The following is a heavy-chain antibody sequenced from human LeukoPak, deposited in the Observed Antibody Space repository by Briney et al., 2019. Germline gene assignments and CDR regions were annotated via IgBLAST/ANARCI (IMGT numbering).Heavy chain of an antibody. D-gene: IGHD3-10*01. J-gene: IGHJ4*02. CDR2: ISGSGGST. V-gene: IGHV3-23*01. Sequence: GGSLRLSCAASGFTFSSYAMSWVRQSPGKGLEWVSAISGSGGSTYYADSVKGRFTISRDNSKNTLYLQMNSLRAEDTAVYYCAKIGFGELSFDYWGQGTLVTVSS. CDR1: GFTFSSYA. CDR3: AKIGFGELSFDY.